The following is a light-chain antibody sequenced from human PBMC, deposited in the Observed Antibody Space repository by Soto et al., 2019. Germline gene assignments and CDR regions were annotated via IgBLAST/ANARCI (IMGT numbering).Light chain of an antibody. CDR2: DVT. J-gene: IGLJ1*01. CDR1: SSDVGGFNY. CDR3: NSYTSSSTDV. Sequence: QSALTQPASASGSPGQSITISCTGTSSDVGGFNYVSWYQQHPGKDPKLMIYDVTNRPSGVSYRFSGSKSGTTASLTISRLQAEDEADYYCNSYTSSSTDVFGTGTKLTVL. V-gene: IGLV2-14*03.